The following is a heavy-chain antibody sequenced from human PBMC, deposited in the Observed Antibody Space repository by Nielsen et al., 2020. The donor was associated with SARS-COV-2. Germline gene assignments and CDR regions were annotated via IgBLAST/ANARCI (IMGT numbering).Heavy chain of an antibody. CDR1: GFTFSSYW. CDR3: ARDPWIVVVVAAIYGMDV. Sequence: GESLKISCAASGFTFSSYWMSWVRQAPGKGLKWVANIKQDGSEKYYVDSVKGRFTISRDNAKNSLYLQMNSLRAEDTAVYYCARDPWIVVVVAAIYGMDVWGQGTTVTVSS. D-gene: IGHD2-15*01. V-gene: IGHV3-7*01. J-gene: IGHJ6*02. CDR2: IKQDGSEK.